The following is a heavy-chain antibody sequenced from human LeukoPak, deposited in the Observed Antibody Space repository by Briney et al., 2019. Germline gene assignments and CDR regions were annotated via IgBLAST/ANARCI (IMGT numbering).Heavy chain of an antibody. V-gene: IGHV1-69*04. J-gene: IGHJ6*02. CDR3: ARDQHYYASGGSRSAMDV. CDR2: IIPILGIT. Sequence: ASVKVSCKASGGTFSSYAISWVRQAPGQGLEWMGRIIPILGITNYAQKFQGRVTITADKSTSTAYMELISLRSEDTAIYYCARDQHYYASGGSRSAMDVWGQGTTVTVSS. D-gene: IGHD3-10*01. CDR1: GGTFSSYA.